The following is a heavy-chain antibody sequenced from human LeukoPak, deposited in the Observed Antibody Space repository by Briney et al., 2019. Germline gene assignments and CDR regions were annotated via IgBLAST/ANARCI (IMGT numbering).Heavy chain of an antibody. D-gene: IGHD5/OR15-5a*01. CDR3: ARDLVFFGYYGMDV. V-gene: IGHV3-66*01. Sequence: NPGGSLRLSCAASGFTVSSNSMSWIRQPPGKGLEWVSFIYNSGSTYYADSVKGRFTISIDNSKNTLYLQMNSLRAEDTAVYYCARDLVFFGYYGMDVWGQGTTVTVSS. CDR2: IYNSGST. J-gene: IGHJ6*02. CDR1: GFTVSSNS.